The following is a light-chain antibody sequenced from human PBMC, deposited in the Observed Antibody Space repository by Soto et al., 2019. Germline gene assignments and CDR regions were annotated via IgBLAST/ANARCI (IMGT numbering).Light chain of an antibody. CDR3: QQRSSWPRT. V-gene: IGKV3-11*01. CDR1: QSISSD. J-gene: IGKJ1*01. Sequence: ERALTQSPATLSLSPGERATLSCRSSQSISSDLAWYQQKPGQAPRLFIYDASNRVTGIPARFRGSGSGTDFTLTISTLEPEDFAVYYCQQRSSWPRTFGQGTKVDI. CDR2: DAS.